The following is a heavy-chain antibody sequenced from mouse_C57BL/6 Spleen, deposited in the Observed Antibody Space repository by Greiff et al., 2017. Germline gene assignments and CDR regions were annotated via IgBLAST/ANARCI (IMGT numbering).Heavy chain of an antibody. J-gene: IGHJ4*01. CDR3: GLDYYGSSYDAMDD. CDR2: IYPGDGDT. D-gene: IGHD1-1*01. V-gene: IGHV1-82*01. Sequence: QVQLQQSGPELVKPGASVKISCKASGYAFSSSWMNWVKQRPGKGLEWIGRIYPGDGDTNYNGKFKGKATLTADKSSSTAYMQLSSLTSEDSAVYFCGLDYYGSSYDAMDDWGQGTSVTVSS. CDR1: GYAFSSSW.